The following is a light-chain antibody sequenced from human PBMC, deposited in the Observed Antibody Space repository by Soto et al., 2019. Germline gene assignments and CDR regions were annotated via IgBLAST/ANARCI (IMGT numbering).Light chain of an antibody. CDR2: WAS. V-gene: IGKV4-1*01. CDR1: QSVLYSSSNQNY. CDR3: QQYYRIPWT. J-gene: IGKJ1*01. Sequence: DIVMTQSPDSLAVSLGERATIDCKSSQSVLYSSSNQNYLAWYQQKPGQPPKLLFHWASIRDSGVPDRFSGSGSGTDFTLTISSLRAEDVAIYYCQQYYRIPWTFGQGTKVEI.